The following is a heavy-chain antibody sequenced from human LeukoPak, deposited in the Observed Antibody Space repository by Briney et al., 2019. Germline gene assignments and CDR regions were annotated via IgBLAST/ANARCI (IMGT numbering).Heavy chain of an antibody. Sequence: GGSLRLSCAASGFTVSTNDMSWVRQAPGQGLEWVSVIYSGGSTYYADSVKGRFTISRDISKNTLYLQMNSLRAEDTAVYYCASNYDYWGQGTLVTVSS. CDR2: IYSGGST. J-gene: IGHJ4*02. CDR1: GFTVSTND. D-gene: IGHD5-24*01. V-gene: IGHV3-53*01. CDR3: ASNYDY.